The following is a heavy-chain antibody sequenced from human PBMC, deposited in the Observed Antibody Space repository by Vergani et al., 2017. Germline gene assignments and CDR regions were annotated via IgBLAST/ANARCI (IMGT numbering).Heavy chain of an antibody. V-gene: IGHV4-34*01. CDR1: GGSFSGYY. J-gene: IGHJ6*03. CDR2: INHSGST. CDR3: ARVVVPAANYMDV. Sequence: QVQLQQWGAGLLKPSETLSLTCAVSGGSFSGYYWTWVRQPPGKGLEWIGEINHSGSTNYNPSLKSRVTISVDTSKNQFSLKLSSVTAADTAVYYCARVVVPAANYMDVWGKGP. D-gene: IGHD2-2*01.